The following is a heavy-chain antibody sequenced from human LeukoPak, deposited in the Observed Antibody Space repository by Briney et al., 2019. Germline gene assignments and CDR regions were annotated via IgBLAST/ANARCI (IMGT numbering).Heavy chain of an antibody. CDR1: GGSISSYY. V-gene: IGHV4-59*01. Sequence: SETLSLTCTVSGGSISSYYWSWIRQPPGKGLEWIGYIYYSGSTNYNPSLKSRVTISVDTSKNQFPLKLSSVTAADTAVYYCARTEEWSEWNWFDPWGQGTLVTVSS. J-gene: IGHJ5*02. CDR3: ARTEEWSEWNWFDP. CDR2: IYYSGST. D-gene: IGHD3-3*01.